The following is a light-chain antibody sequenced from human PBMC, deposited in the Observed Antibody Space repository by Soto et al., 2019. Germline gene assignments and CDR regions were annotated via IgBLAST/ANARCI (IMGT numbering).Light chain of an antibody. Sequence: EIVLTQSPGTLSLSPGERATLSCRASQSVSSTYLAWYQQKPGQAPRLLIYGASSRATDIPDRFSGSGSGTDFTLTISRLEPEDFAVYYCQQYGSLPPWTFGQGTKVELK. CDR3: QQYGSLPPWT. V-gene: IGKV3-20*01. J-gene: IGKJ1*01. CDR1: QSVSSTY. CDR2: GAS.